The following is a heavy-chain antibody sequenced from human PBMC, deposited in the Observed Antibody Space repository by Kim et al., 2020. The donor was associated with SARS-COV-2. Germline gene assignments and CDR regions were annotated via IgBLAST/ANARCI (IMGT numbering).Heavy chain of an antibody. CDR2: IYYTGST. D-gene: IGHD3-9*01. CDR1: GGSIGTYY. V-gene: IGHV4-59*08. CDR3: ARHLLTGYFPHYRYHGLDV. J-gene: IGHJ6*02. Sequence: SETLSLTCTVSGGSIGTYYWSWIRQPPGKGLEWIGYIYYTGSTNYNPSLKSRATISVDTSKNQFSLQLSSVTAADTAVYYCARHLLTGYFPHYRYHGLDVWGQGTTVTVSS.